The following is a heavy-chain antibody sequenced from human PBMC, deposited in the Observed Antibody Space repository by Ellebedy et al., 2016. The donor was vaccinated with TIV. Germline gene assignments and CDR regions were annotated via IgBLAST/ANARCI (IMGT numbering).Heavy chain of an antibody. D-gene: IGHD2/OR15-2a*01. CDR3: TSLSAEDH. Sequence: GEYLKISCAASGFTFSSYWMSWVRQAPGKGLEWVANMKQDGSEKYYVDSVKGRFTISRDNAKNSLYLQMNSLRAEDTAVYYCTSLSAEDHWGQGTLVTVSS. J-gene: IGHJ4*02. CDR1: GFTFSSYW. CDR2: MKQDGSEK. V-gene: IGHV3-7*01.